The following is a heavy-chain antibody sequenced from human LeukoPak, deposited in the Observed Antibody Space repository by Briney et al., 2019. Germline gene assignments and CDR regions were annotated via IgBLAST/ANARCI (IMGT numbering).Heavy chain of an antibody. V-gene: IGHV3-15*07. D-gene: IGHD1-1*01. CDR2: IKGQTDGGAT. Sequence: GGSLRLSCAASGFTFSSAWMNWVRQAPGRGLEWVGRIKGQTDGGATDSAAPVKGRFTISRDDSRNTLYLQTNSLNTEDTAVYYCTAPKLVLYGLDVWGQGTTVIVSS. CDR3: TAPKLVLYGLDV. CDR1: GFTFSSAW. J-gene: IGHJ6*02.